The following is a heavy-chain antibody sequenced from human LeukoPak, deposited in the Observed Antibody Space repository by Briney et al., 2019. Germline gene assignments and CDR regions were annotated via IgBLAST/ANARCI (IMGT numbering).Heavy chain of an antibody. V-gene: IGHV1-18*01. CDR3: ARDISKTVRGVIGRWLDP. Sequence: ASVRVSCKASGYSFSSYFISWVRQAPGQGLEWIGWISAYNGNTDYAQKLQDRVTMTTDTSTSTAFMELRNLRSDDTAIYYCARDISKTVRGVIGRWLDPWGQGTLVTVSS. CDR1: GYSFSSYF. D-gene: IGHD3-10*01. CDR2: ISAYNGNT. J-gene: IGHJ5*02.